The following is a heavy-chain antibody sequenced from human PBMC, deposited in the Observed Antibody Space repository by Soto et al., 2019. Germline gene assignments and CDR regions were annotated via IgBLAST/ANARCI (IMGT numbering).Heavy chain of an antibody. J-gene: IGHJ6*02. CDR1: GFTFSSYS. Sequence: EVQLVESGGGLVQPGGSLRLSCAASGFTFSSYSMNWVRQAPGKGLEWVSYISSSSSTIYYADSVKGRFTIARDNAKNSLYLQRNSVRAEDTAVYYCARYVGVSYGMDVWGQGTTVTVSS. CDR3: ARYVGVSYGMDV. D-gene: IGHD3-10*02. CDR2: ISSSSSTI. V-gene: IGHV3-48*01.